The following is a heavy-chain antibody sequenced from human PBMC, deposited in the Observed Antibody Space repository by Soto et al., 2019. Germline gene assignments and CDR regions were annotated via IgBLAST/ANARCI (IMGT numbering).Heavy chain of an antibody. J-gene: IGHJ6*02. CDR2: IIPLLKTV. V-gene: IGHV1-69*06. CDR1: GGTFASYS. Sequence: QEELVQSGAEVKKPGSSVNVSCKASGGTFASYSITWVRQAPGQRLEWMGEIIPLLKTVNYAQKLQGRVTITGDRSTSTVYMALSRLRSDDTAGYYCARDPVDLFGYMDVWGHGTTVTVS. D-gene: IGHD6-25*01. CDR3: ARDPVDLFGYMDV.